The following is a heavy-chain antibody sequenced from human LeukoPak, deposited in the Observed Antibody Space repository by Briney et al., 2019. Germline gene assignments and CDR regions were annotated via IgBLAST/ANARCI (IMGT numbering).Heavy chain of an antibody. D-gene: IGHD6-13*01. V-gene: IGHV1-46*01. CDR1: GYTFTSYY. CDR3: ARERYDSSSWYYFDC. Sequence: ASVKGSCKASGYTFTSYYMHWVRQAPGQGREWLGIINPSGGSTSYAQKFQGRVTMTRDTSTSTVYTELSCLRPDDTAVYYCARERYDSSSWYYFDCWGQGTLVTISS. J-gene: IGHJ4*02. CDR2: INPSGGST.